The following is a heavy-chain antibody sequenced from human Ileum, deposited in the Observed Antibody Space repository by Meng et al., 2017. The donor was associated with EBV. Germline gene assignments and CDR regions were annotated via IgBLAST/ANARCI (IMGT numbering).Heavy chain of an antibody. J-gene: IGHJ4*02. D-gene: IGHD6-13*01. CDR1: GGSISSSNW. CDR3: AREVAAAGGFDY. CDR2: IYHSGST. Sequence: QGVRSEPGQARVMPSGSLSLTVAVSGGSISSSNWWSWVRQPPGKGLEWIGEIYHSGSTTYNPSLKSRVTISVDKSKNQFSLKLSSVTAADTAVYYCAREVAAAGGFDYWGQGTLVTVSS. V-gene: IGHV4-4*02.